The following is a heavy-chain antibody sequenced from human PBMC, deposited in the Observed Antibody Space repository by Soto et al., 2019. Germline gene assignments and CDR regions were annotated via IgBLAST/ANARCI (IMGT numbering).Heavy chain of an antibody. J-gene: IGHJ5*02. CDR1: GGSIRSFY. V-gene: IGHV4-59*08. D-gene: IGHD1-26*01. Sequence: QVQLQESGPGLVKPSETLSLTCTVAGGSIRSFYWSWIRQPPGKGLEWIGSSYYSGSTNYKPSLKSRVTISVDTSKNQFSLTLNALTAADTAGYYCARQGGWFDPWGQGSLVTVSS. CDR2: SYYSGST. CDR3: ARQGGWFDP.